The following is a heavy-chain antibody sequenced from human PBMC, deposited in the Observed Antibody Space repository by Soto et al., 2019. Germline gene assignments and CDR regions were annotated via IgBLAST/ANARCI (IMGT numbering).Heavy chain of an antibody. CDR1: GFSFSSYA. V-gene: IGHV3-30*18. CDR3: AKDPRGIVGAGAWLDS. J-gene: IGHJ4*02. D-gene: IGHD1-26*01. CDR2: IAYDGSDM. Sequence: QVHLVESGGDVVQPGRSLRLSCAASGFSFSSYAIHWVRQAPGKGLEWVAVIAYDGSDMYYGDSVKGRFTISRDNSKKTLYLQMNSLRPDDTAVYCCAKDPRGIVGAGAWLDSWGQGTLVIVSS.